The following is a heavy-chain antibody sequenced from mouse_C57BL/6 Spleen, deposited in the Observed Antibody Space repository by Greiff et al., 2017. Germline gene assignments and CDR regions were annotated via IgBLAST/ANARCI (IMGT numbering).Heavy chain of an antibody. Sequence: VQLQQSGTELVKPGASVKLSCKASGYTFTSYWMHWVKQRPGQGLEWIGNINPSNGGTNYNEKFKSKATLTVDKSSSTAYMQLSSLTSEDSAVYYCAREGLDYGSSYRYWGQGTTLTVSS. CDR3: AREGLDYGSSYRY. V-gene: IGHV1-53*01. CDR2: INPSNGGT. CDR1: GYTFTSYW. J-gene: IGHJ2*01. D-gene: IGHD1-1*01.